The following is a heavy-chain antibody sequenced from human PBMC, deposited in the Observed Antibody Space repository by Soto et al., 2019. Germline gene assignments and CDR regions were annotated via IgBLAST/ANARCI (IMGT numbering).Heavy chain of an antibody. Sequence: QLQLQESGSGLVKPSQTLSLTCVVSGGSISSGDYSWSWIRQPPGKGLEWIGSVYHTGSTYYNPSLKSRFTISVTRSESPLCLKLSSVTAADTALYYCARGTGLTVVSDYFGYWGQGTLVTVSS. CDR2: VYHTGST. CDR3: ARGTGLTVVSDYFGY. V-gene: IGHV4-30-2*01. CDR1: GGSISSGDYS. D-gene: IGHD4-17*01. J-gene: IGHJ4*02.